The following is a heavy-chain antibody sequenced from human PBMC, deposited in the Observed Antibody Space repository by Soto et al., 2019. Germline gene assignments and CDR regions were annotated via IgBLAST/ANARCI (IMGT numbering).Heavy chain of an antibody. CDR2: ISYDGSNK. Sequence: GGSLRLSCAASGFTFSSYGMHWVRQAPGKGLEWVAVISYDGSNKYYADSVKGRFTISRDNSKNTLYLQMNSLRAEDTAVYYCAKDQHALYYYGSGSYGASPDVWGQGTTVTVSS. V-gene: IGHV3-30*18. J-gene: IGHJ6*02. CDR1: GFTFSSYG. CDR3: AKDQHALYYYGSGSYGASPDV. D-gene: IGHD3-10*01.